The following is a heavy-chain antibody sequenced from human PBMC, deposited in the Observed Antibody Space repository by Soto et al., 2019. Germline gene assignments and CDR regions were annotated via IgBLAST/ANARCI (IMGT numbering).Heavy chain of an antibody. V-gene: IGHV1-3*01. Sequence: GASVKVSCKASGYTFTSYAMHCVRQAPGQRLEWMGWINAGNGNTKYSQKVQGRVTITRDTSASTAYMELSSLRSEDTAVYYCARDRGRVAAPYGMDVWGQGTTVTVSS. J-gene: IGHJ6*02. CDR2: INAGNGNT. D-gene: IGHD6-6*01. CDR1: GYTFTSYA. CDR3: ARDRGRVAAPYGMDV.